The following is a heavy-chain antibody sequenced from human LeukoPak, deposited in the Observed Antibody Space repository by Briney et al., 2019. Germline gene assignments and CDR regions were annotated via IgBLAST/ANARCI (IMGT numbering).Heavy chain of an antibody. D-gene: IGHD2-15*01. Sequence: VKVSCKASGGTFSSYAISWVRQAPGQGLEWMGGIIPIFGTANYAQKFQGRVTITADESTSTAYMELSSLRSEDTAVYYCARVAAVTYYYYYMDVWGKGTTFTVSS. J-gene: IGHJ6*03. V-gene: IGHV1-69*13. CDR1: GGTFSSYA. CDR3: ARVAAVTYYYYYMDV. CDR2: IIPIFGTA.